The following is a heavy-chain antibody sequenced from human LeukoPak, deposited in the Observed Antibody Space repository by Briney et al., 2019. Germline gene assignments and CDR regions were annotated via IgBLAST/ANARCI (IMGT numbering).Heavy chain of an antibody. V-gene: IGHV1-69*05. CDR1: GGTFSSYA. CDR3: ARSSGGYYTPYFDY. CDR2: IIPIFGTA. Sequence: SVKVACKASGGTFSSYAISWVRQAPGQGLEWMGRIIPIFGTANYAQKFRGRVTITTDESTSTAYMELSSLRSEDTAVYYRARSSGGYYTPYFDYWGQGTLVTVSS. J-gene: IGHJ4*02. D-gene: IGHD3-3*01.